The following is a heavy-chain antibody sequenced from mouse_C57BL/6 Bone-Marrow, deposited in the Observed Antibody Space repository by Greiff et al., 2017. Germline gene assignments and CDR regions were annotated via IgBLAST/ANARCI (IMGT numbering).Heavy chain of an antibody. CDR1: GFNIKNTY. Sequence: EVQLQQSVAELVRPGASVKLSCTASGFNIKNTYMHWVKQRPEQGLEWIGRIDPANGNTKYAPKFQGKATITADTSSNTVYLQLSSMTSEDTAIYYCGRRRVQLRPYYYAMDYWGQGTSVTVSS. CDR2: IDPANGNT. D-gene: IGHD3-2*02. V-gene: IGHV14-3*01. J-gene: IGHJ4*01. CDR3: GRRRVQLRPYYYAMDY.